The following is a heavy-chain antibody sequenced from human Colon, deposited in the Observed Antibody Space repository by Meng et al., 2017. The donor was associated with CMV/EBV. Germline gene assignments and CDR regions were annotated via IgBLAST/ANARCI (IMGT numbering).Heavy chain of an antibody. CDR3: ARDSPHEQQLLRGIDY. Sequence: GESLKISCSASGFNFNNYDMSWVRQAPGKGLEWVANIKQDGSEKYYVDSVKGRFTISRDNAKNSLYLQMSSLRAEDTALYYCARDSPHEQQLLRGIDYWGQGTLVTVSS. V-gene: IGHV3-7*01. D-gene: IGHD6-13*01. CDR1: GFNFNNYD. J-gene: IGHJ4*02. CDR2: IKQDGSEK.